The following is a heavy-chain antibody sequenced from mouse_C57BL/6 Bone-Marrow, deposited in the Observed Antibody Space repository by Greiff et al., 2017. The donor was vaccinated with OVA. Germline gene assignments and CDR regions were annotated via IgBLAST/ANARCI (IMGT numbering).Heavy chain of an antibody. V-gene: IGHV5-6*02. J-gene: IGHJ2*01. CDR1: GFTFSSYG. CDR2: ISSGGSYT. Sequence: EVKLVESGGDLVKPGGSLKLSCAASGFTFSSYGMSWVRQTPDKRLEWVATISSGGSYTYYPDSVKGRFTISRDNAKNTLYLQMSSLKSEDTAMYYCARRGVTNYFDYWGQGTTLTVSS. CDR3: ARRGVTNYFDY. D-gene: IGHD2-2*01.